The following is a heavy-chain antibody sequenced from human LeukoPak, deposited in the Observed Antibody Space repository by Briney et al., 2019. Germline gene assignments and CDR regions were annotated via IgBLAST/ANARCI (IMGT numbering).Heavy chain of an antibody. V-gene: IGHV4-59*01. J-gene: IGHJ4*02. CDR1: GGSISSYY. CDR2: IYYSRST. Sequence: PSETLSLTCAVYGGSISSYYWSWIRQPPGKGLEWIGYIYYSRSTNYNPSLKSRVTISVDTSKNQFSLKLSSVTAADTAVYYCARVHYSALDYWGQGTLVTVSS. CDR3: ARVHYSALDY. D-gene: IGHD4-4*01.